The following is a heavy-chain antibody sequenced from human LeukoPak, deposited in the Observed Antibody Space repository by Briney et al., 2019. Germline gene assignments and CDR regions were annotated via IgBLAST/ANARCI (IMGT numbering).Heavy chain of an antibody. Sequence: PGGSLRLSCAASGFTFSSYGMHWVRQAPGKGLEWVAVISYDGSNKYYADSVKGRFTISRDNSKNTLYLQMNSLRAEDTAVYYCAREDCSGGSCYSRKYYFDYWGQGTLVTVSS. J-gene: IGHJ4*02. V-gene: IGHV3-30*03. CDR1: GFTFSSYG. CDR3: AREDCSGGSCYSRKYYFDY. CDR2: ISYDGSNK. D-gene: IGHD2-15*01.